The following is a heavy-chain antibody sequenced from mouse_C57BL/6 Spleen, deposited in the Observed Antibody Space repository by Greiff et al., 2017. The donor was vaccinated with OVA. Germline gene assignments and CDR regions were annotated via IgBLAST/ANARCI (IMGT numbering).Heavy chain of an antibody. V-gene: IGHV10-3*01. CDR2: IRRKSSNYAT. CDR1: GFTFNSHA. CDR3: VRDYDYDDYAMDY. J-gene: IGHJ4*01. Sequence: EVKPMESGGGLVPPKGSLKPSCAAPGFTFNSHAMLWVRLAPGKGLEWVARIRRKSSNYATYYADSVKDRFTISRDDSQSMLYLQMNNLKTEDTAMYYWVRDYDYDDYAMDYWGQGTSVTVSS. D-gene: IGHD2-4*01.